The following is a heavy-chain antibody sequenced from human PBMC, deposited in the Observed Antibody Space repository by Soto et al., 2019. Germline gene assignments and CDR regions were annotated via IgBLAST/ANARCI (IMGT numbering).Heavy chain of an antibody. CDR3: GRDRFMDV. CDR1: GFTFNSYW. V-gene: IGHV3-7*01. J-gene: IGHJ6*03. Sequence: PGGSLRLSCAASGFTFNSYWMNWVRQAPGKGLEWVANIKQDGSEKNYVDSVKGRFTISRDNAKNSLYLQMNSLRAEDTAVYYCGRDRFMDVWGKGTTVTVSS. CDR2: IKQDGSEK.